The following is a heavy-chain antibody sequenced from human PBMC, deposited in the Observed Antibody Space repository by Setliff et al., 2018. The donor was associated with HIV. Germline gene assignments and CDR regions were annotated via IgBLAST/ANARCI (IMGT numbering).Heavy chain of an antibody. V-gene: IGHV1-18*01. CDR2: ISAYTGHT. Sequence: GASVKVSCKASGYSFINYGISWVRQAPGQGPEWMGWISAYTGHTDYAPRLLGRVTMTTDTSTCTAYMELRSLTSDDTAVYYCARARLQGIVTAVGPRDNCLDPWGQGTRVTVSS. J-gene: IGHJ5*02. CDR1: GYSFINYG. CDR3: ARARLQGIVTAVGPRDNCLDP. D-gene: IGHD1-26*01.